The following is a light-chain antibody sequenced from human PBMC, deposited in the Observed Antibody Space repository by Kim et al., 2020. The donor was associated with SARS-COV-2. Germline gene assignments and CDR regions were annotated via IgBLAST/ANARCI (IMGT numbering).Light chain of an antibody. J-gene: IGLJ3*02. V-gene: IGLV7-43*01. CDR3: LYYYGGAWV. CDR1: TGDVTSGNY. Sequence: PGGNCTITHASSTGDVTSGNYPIWFQQKPGQAPRQLIYSTTNKQSWTPARFSGSLLGGKAALTLSGVQPEDEADYYCLYYYGGAWVFGGGTKVTVL. CDR2: STT.